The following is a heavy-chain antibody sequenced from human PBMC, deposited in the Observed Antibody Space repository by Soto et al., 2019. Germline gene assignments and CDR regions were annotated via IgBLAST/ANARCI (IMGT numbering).Heavy chain of an antibody. J-gene: IGHJ4*02. D-gene: IGHD5-18*01. Sequence: QVQLQQSGPRLVRPSQTLSLTCAISGDSVSIKSAAWNWIRQSPSRGLEWLGRTYYRSKWYYDYADSVKSPITINSETSKNQFSLQLNSVTPEDTAVYYCARDPGYSLDYWGQGTLVTVSS. CDR3: ARDPGYSLDY. CDR1: GDSVSIKSAA. CDR2: TYYRSKWYY. V-gene: IGHV6-1*01.